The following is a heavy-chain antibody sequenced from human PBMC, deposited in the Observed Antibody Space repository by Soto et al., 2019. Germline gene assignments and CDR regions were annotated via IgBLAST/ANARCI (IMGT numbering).Heavy chain of an antibody. D-gene: IGHD3-10*01. V-gene: IGHV2-5*02. CDR2: IYWDDDK. Sequence: QITLKESGPTLVKPTQTLTLTCIFSGFSISTSGVGVGWIRQPPGKALEWLALIYWDDDKRYSPILKSRLTITKKTSKNQWVFKMTTMAPVKTATYFWTHREGNMFRGVIFFDSGGRGTRVTVSS. J-gene: IGHJ4*02. CDR1: GFSISTSGVG. CDR3: THREGNMFRGVIFFDS.